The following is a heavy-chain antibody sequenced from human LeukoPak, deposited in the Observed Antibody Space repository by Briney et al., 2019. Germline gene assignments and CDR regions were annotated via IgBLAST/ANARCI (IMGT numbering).Heavy chain of an antibody. D-gene: IGHD6-13*01. Sequence: SETLSLTCTVSGGSISSYYWSWIRQPAGKGPEWIGRIYTSGSTNYNPSLKSRVTMSVDTSKNQFSLKLSSVTAADTAVYYCAGASVWAATRAAAGNDYWGQGTLVTVSS. J-gene: IGHJ4*02. V-gene: IGHV4-4*07. CDR2: IYTSGST. CDR3: AGASVWAATRAAAGNDY. CDR1: GGSISSYY.